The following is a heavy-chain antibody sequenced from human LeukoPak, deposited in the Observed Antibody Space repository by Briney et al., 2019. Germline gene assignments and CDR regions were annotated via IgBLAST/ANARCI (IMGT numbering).Heavy chain of an antibody. CDR3: ARGHSSWNPYFYYMDV. CDR1: GGSISSYY. J-gene: IGHJ6*03. V-gene: IGHV4-34*01. D-gene: IGHD6-13*01. Sequence: SETLSLTCTVSGGSISSYYWSWIRQPPGKGLEWIGEINHSGSTNYNPSLKSRVTISVDTSKNQFSLKLSSVTAADTAVYYCARGHSSWNPYFYYMDVWGKGTTVTVSS. CDR2: INHSGST.